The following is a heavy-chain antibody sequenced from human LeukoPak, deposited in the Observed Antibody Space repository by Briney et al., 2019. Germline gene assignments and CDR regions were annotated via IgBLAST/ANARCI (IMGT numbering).Heavy chain of an antibody. CDR1: GYTFTSYG. CDR2: ISAYNGNT. V-gene: IGHV1-18*01. CDR3: ARPYCSGGSCHDYFDY. Sequence: GASVKVSCKASGYTFTSYGISWVRQAPGQGLEWMGWISAYNGNTNYAQKLQGRVTMTRDTSISTAYMELGGLTSDDTAVYYCARPYCSGGSCHDYFDYWGQGTLVTVSS. D-gene: IGHD2-15*01. J-gene: IGHJ4*02.